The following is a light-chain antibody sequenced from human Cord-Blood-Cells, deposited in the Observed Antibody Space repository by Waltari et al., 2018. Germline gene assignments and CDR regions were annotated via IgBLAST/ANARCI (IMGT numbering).Light chain of an antibody. CDR1: SSDVGSYNL. J-gene: IGLJ3*02. CDR2: EGS. Sequence: QSALTQPASVAGSPGQSITISCTATSSDVGSYNLVSWYQQHPGKAPELMIYEGSKRPSGVSNRFSGSKSGNTASLTISGLQAEDEADYYCCSYAGSSTWVFGGGTKLTVL. V-gene: IGLV2-23*01. CDR3: CSYAGSSTWV.